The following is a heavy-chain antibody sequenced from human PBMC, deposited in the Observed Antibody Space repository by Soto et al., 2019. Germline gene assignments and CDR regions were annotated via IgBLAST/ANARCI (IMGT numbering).Heavy chain of an antibody. CDR1: GFTFTSSA. D-gene: IGHD6-19*01. CDR3: AAAAVAGIYYYYGMDV. Sequence: SVKVSCKASGFTFTSSAVHWVRQARGQRLEWIGWIVVGSGNTNYAQKFQERVTITRDMSTSTAYMELSSLRSEDTAVYYCAAAAVAGIYYYYGMDVWGQGTTVTVSS. CDR2: IVVGSGNT. J-gene: IGHJ6*02. V-gene: IGHV1-58*01.